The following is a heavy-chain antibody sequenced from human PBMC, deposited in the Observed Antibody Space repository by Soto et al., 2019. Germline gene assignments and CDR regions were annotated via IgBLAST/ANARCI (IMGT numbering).Heavy chain of an antibody. CDR2: LYYSGST. CDR3: ARDQRDDYAWGPKGVFDQ. CDR1: GGPVSSRSYW. J-gene: IGHJ4*02. Sequence: QVQLQESGPGLVKPSETLSLTCTVSGGPVSSRSYWCTWIRQSPGRGLEWIGSLYYSGSTKYNPSLKSRVSTSVDTSKSQFSLTLTSVTAADTAVYYCARDQRDDYAWGPKGVFDQWGPGTLVTISS. D-gene: IGHD3-16*01. V-gene: IGHV4-61*01.